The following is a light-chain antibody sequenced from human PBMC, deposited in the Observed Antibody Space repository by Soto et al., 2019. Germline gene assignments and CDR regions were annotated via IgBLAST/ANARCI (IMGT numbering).Light chain of an antibody. CDR1: QTVSNTY. V-gene: IGKV3-20*01. Sequence: EIVLTQFPGALSLSPGERVTISCRASQTVSNTYLAWYQQKSGQAPKFLIYGASNRATSIPDRFSGSGSGTDFTLTISRLEPEDFAVYYCQQYGALPPTFGGGTKVEIK. J-gene: IGKJ4*01. CDR3: QQYGALPPT. CDR2: GAS.